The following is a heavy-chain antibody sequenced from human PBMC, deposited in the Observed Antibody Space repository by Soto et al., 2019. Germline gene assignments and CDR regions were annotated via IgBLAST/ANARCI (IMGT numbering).Heavy chain of an antibody. CDR3: ARGGLNDAFDI. D-gene: IGHD2-21*02. CDR2: IYYSGST. J-gene: IGHJ3*02. CDR1: GGSISSYY. Sequence: QVQLQESGPGLVKPSETLSLTCTVSGGSISSYYWSWIRQPPGKGLEWIGYIYYSGSTNYNPSLKSRVTISVDTSKNQFSLKLSSVTAADTAVYYCARGGLNDAFDIWGQGTMVTVSS. V-gene: IGHV4-59*01.